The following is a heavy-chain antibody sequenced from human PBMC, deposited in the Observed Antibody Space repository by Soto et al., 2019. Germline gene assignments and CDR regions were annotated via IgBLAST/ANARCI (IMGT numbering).Heavy chain of an antibody. CDR3: ARGHRVVTPGGGKYYYYYYGMDV. CDR2: INHSGST. V-gene: IGHV4-34*01. CDR1: GGSFSGYY. D-gene: IGHD2-21*02. Sequence: QVHLQQWGAGLLKPSETLSLTCAVYGGSFSGYYWSWIRQSPGKGLEWIGEINHSGSTKYNPSLKSQVTISLDTSKNQFSLKLNSVTAADTAVYYWARGHRVVTPGGGKYYYYYYGMDVWGQGTTVTVSS. J-gene: IGHJ6*02.